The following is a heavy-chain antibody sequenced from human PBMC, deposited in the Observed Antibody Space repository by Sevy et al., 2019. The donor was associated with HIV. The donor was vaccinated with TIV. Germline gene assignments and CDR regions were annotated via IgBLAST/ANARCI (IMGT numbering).Heavy chain of an antibody. CDR2: IYSGGST. J-gene: IGHJ4*01. V-gene: IGHV3-53*01. Sequence: GGSLRLSCAASGFTVSSNYMSWVRQAPGKGLEWVSVIYSGGSTYYADSVKGRFTISRDNAKKSLYLQMKGLRAEDTALYYCARDPPSYYDYRTGYHDFWGQGTRVTVSS. D-gene: IGHD3-3*01. CDR1: GFTVSSNY. CDR3: ARDPPSYYDYRTGYHDF.